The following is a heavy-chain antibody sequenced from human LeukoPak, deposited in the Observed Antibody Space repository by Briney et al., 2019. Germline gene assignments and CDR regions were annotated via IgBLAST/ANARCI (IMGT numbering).Heavy chain of an antibody. CDR3: ARNQQYNGYSSSSLWYFDY. CDR1: GGSISSSSYY. V-gene: IGHV4-39*01. CDR2: IYYSGST. J-gene: IGHJ4*02. Sequence: SETLSLTCTVSGGSISSSSYYWGWIRQPPGKGLEWIGSIYYSGSTYYNPSLKSRVTISVDTSKNQFSLKLSSVTAADTAVYYCARNQQYNGYSSSSLWYFDYWGQGTLVTVSS. D-gene: IGHD6-13*01.